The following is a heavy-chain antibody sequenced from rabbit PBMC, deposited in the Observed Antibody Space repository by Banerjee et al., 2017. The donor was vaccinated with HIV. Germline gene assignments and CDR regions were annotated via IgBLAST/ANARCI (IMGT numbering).Heavy chain of an antibody. Sequence: QSLEGSGGDLVKPGASLTLTCTASGFTLSSYWMCWVRQAPGKGLEWIACIYAGSSDGSYYASWAKGRFTISKTSSTTVTLQMTSLTAADTATYFCARLTYGYGGVTYAPYFNLWGPGTLVTVS. V-gene: IGHV1S40*01. CDR2: IYAGSSDGS. J-gene: IGHJ4*01. D-gene: IGHD6-1*01. CDR1: GFTLSSYW. CDR3: ARLTYGYGGVTYAPYFNL.